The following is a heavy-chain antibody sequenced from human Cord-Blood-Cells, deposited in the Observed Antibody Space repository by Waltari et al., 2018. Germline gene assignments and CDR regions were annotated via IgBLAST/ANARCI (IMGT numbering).Heavy chain of an antibody. J-gene: IGHJ4*02. Sequence: QVQLVQSGAEVKKPGSSVKVSCQASGGNFSSYAISWVRQAPGQGLEWMGGIIPIFGTANYAQKFQGRVTITADESTSTAYMELSSLRSEDTAVYYCARDAYSSSWPYYFDYWGQGTLVTVSS. CDR2: IIPIFGTA. V-gene: IGHV1-69*01. CDR3: ARDAYSSSWPYYFDY. CDR1: GGNFSSYA. D-gene: IGHD6-13*01.